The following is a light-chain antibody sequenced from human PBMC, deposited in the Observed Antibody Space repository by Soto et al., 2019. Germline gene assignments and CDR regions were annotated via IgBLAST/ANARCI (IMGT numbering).Light chain of an antibody. CDR3: QQYGSSPRT. Sequence: EIVLTQSPGTLSLSPGERAALSCRASRSLSSTSLAWYQQRPGQAPRLLIYDVSSRETGIPDRFSGSGSWTDFTLTINRLEPDDFAVYYCQQYGSSPRTFGQGTKVEIK. V-gene: IGKV3-20*01. CDR2: DVS. J-gene: IGKJ1*01. CDR1: RSLSSTS.